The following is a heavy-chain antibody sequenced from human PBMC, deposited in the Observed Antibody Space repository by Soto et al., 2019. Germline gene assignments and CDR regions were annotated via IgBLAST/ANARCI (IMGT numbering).Heavy chain of an antibody. D-gene: IGHD6-13*01. V-gene: IGHV3-30*18. Sequence: PGGSLRLSCAASGFTFSSYGMHWVRQAPGKGLEWVAVISYDGRNKYYADSVKGRFTISRDNSKNTLYLQMKSLRAEDTAAYYCAKGQEGIAADRFDYWGQGNLVTVSS. CDR3: AKGQEGIAADRFDY. J-gene: IGHJ4*02. CDR2: ISYDGRNK. CDR1: GFTFSSYG.